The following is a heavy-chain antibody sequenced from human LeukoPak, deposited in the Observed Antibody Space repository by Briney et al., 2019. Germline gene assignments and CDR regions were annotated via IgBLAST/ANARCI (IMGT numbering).Heavy chain of an antibody. J-gene: IGHJ4*02. V-gene: IGHV3-21*01. CDR1: GFTFSSYG. Sequence: GGSLRLSCAASGFTFSSYGMHWVRQAPGKGLEWVSSISSGSTYIYYADSVKGRFTISRDNAKNSLYLQMNSLRAEDTAVYYCARLGYCSGGSCSSFDYWGQGTLVTVSS. CDR3: ARLGYCSGGSCSSFDY. CDR2: ISSGSTYI. D-gene: IGHD2-15*01.